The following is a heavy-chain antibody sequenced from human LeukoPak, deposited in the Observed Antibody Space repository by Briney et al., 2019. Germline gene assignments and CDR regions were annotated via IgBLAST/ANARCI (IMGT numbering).Heavy chain of an antibody. CDR2: INHSGST. CDR3: ARGGGWTGARKDFDY. J-gene: IGHJ4*02. V-gene: IGHV4-34*01. Sequence: SETLSLTCAVYGGSFSDYYWTWIRQPPGKGLEWIGEINHSGSTNYNPSLKSRVTISVDTTKNQFSLKLSSVTVADSAVYYCARGGGWTGARKDFDYWGQGTLVTVSS. CDR1: GGSFSDYY. D-gene: IGHD3/OR15-3a*01.